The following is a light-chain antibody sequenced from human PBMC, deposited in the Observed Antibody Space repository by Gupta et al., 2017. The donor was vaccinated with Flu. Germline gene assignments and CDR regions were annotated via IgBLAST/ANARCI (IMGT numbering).Light chain of an antibody. CDR3: QLYDGGSA. V-gene: IGKV1-27*01. CDR1: KGISSH. CDR2: EAT. Sequence: IQMNQSPSSLSAFIGDRVTITCRARKGISSHVAWYQHKPGKAPKLLIYEATTLQAGVSSRFSGRGSGPDFTLTISGLRADDVATYYCQLYDGGSAFGPGTRVEVK. J-gene: IGKJ3*01.